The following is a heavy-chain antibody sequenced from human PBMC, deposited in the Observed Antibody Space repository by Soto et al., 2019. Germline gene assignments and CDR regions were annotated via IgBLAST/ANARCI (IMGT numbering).Heavy chain of an antibody. Sequence: QVQLVQSGAEVKKPGSSVKVSCKASGGTFSSYAISWVRQAPGQGLEWMGGIIPIFGTANYAQKFQGRVTITADESMSTAYMELSSLRSEDTAVYYCARDGGTMVRGGYGMDVWGQGTTVTVSS. V-gene: IGHV1-69*01. J-gene: IGHJ6*02. CDR1: GGTFSSYA. D-gene: IGHD3-10*01. CDR2: IIPIFGTA. CDR3: ARDGGTMVRGGYGMDV.